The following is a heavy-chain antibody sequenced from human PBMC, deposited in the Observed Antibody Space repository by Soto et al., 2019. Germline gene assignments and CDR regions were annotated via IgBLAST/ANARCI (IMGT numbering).Heavy chain of an antibody. Sequence: QITLKESGPTLVRPTQTLTLTCTFSGFSLSTSGLGVGWIRQPPGKALEWLALIYWNDDKRYSPSLKARLTITKDTSKNQVVLTMTNMDPVDTATYYCAHRTSGSYLFDYWGQGTLVTVSS. V-gene: IGHV2-5*01. CDR1: GFSLSTSGLG. CDR2: IYWNDDK. D-gene: IGHD6-19*01. J-gene: IGHJ4*02. CDR3: AHRTSGSYLFDY.